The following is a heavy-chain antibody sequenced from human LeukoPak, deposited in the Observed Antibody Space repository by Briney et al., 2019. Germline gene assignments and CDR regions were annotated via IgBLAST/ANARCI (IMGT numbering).Heavy chain of an antibody. V-gene: IGHV3-21*01. CDR3: AKDLGWFGENYYGMDV. CDR1: GFTFSSYS. Sequence: GGSLRLSCAASGFTFSSYSMNWVRQAPGKGLEWVSSISSSSSYIYYADSVKGRFTISRDNAKNSLYLQMNSPRAEDTAVYYCAKDLGWFGENYYGMDVWGQGTTVTVSS. D-gene: IGHD3-10*01. J-gene: IGHJ6*02. CDR2: ISSSSSYI.